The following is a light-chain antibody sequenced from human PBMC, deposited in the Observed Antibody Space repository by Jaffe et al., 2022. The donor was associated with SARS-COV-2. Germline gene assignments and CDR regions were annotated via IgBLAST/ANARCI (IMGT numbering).Light chain of an antibody. J-gene: IGLJ2*01. CDR1: KLGDKY. CDR3: QAWDSNTVV. Sequence: SYELTQPPSVSVSPGQTASITCSGDKLGDKYVSWYQQKPGQSPVLVIYQDRKWPSGIPERFSGSNSGNIATLTISGTQAMDEADYYCQAWDSNTVVFGGGTKLTVL. V-gene: IGLV3-1*01. CDR2: QDR.